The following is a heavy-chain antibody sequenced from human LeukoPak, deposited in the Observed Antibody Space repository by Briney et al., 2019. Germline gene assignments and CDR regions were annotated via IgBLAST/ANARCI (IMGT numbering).Heavy chain of an antibody. CDR1: GFTFSSYA. D-gene: IGHD2-2*01. CDR3: AKDHIVVVPAAPPDY. Sequence: GGSLRLSCAASGFTFSSYAVSWVRQAPGKGLGWVSAISGSGGSTYYADSVKGRFTISRDNSKNTLYLQMNSLRAEDTAVYYCAKDHIVVVPAAPPDYWGQGTLVTVSS. V-gene: IGHV3-23*01. CDR2: ISGSGGST. J-gene: IGHJ4*02.